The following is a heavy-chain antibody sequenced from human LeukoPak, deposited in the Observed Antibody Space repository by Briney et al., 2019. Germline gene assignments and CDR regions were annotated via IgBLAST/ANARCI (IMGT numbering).Heavy chain of an antibody. J-gene: IGHJ4*02. CDR3: ARAVHYYGSGSYYDYFDY. CDR1: GYTFTSYY. V-gene: IGHV1-46*01. CDR2: INPSGGST. Sequence: ASVKVSCKASGYTFTSYYMHWVRQAPGQGLEWMGIINPSGGSTSYAQKFQGRVTMTRDTSTSTVYMELSSLRSEDTAVYYCARAVHYYGSGSYYDYFDYWGQGTLVTVSS. D-gene: IGHD3-10*01.